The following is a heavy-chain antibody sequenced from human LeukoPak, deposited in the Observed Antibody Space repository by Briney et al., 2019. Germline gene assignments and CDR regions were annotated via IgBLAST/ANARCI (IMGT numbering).Heavy chain of an antibody. CDR1: GSTFSSYS. CDR3: ARRIAARPWSPPFDY. CDR2: IGGGGENT. Sequence: GGSLRLSCVASGSTFSSYSMTWVRRAPGKGLEWVSAIGGGGENTYYADSVKGRFTISRDNSKNTLYLQMHSPRAEDTAVYYCARRIAARPWSPPFDYWGQGTLVTVSS. V-gene: IGHV3-23*01. D-gene: IGHD6-6*01. J-gene: IGHJ4*02.